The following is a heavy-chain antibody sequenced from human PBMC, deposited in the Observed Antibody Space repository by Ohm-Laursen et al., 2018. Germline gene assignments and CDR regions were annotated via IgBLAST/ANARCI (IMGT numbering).Heavy chain of an antibody. D-gene: IGHD2-21*02. J-gene: IGHJ4*02. Sequence: SLRLSCTASGFTFSTYAMSWVRQAPGMGLERVSGITSGGEKTNYGDSVKGRFTISRDNSKNTLFLQMNSLRAEDTAIYYCAKHASAVTASYFDSWGQGALVSVSS. V-gene: IGHV3-23*01. CDR3: AKHASAVTASYFDS. CDR2: ITSGGEKT. CDR1: GFTFSTYA.